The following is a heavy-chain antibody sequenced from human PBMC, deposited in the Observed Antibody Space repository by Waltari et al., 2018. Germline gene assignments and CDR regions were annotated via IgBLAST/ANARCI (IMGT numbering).Heavy chain of an antibody. V-gene: IGHV4-61*02. J-gene: IGHJ4*02. D-gene: IGHD2-15*01. CDR2: IYASGFT. CDR1: GGSINDPSYW. Sequence: QVQLQESGPGLVNPSQTLSLTCRVSGGSINDPSYWWSWLRQPAGRGLEWIGRIYASGFTTYIPSLESRLTISADTSKNQISLILTSVTAADTAVYYCAREGEYCSDGYCYSLDHWGQGTLVTVSS. CDR3: AREGEYCSDGYCYSLDH.